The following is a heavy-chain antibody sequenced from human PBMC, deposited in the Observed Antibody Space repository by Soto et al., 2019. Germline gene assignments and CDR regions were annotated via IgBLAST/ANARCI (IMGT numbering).Heavy chain of an antibody. CDR1: GFAFSTYA. CDR2: ISGSGGSS. CDR3: ARDSRNRNFFDY. V-gene: IGHV3-23*01. Sequence: PGGSLRLSCAAAGFAFSTYAMTWVRQAPGKGLEWVSVISGSGGSSYYADSVKGRFTISRDNSKNTLYLQMNSLSAEDTALYYCARDSRNRNFFDYWGQGTLVTVSS. J-gene: IGHJ4*02. D-gene: IGHD2-2*01.